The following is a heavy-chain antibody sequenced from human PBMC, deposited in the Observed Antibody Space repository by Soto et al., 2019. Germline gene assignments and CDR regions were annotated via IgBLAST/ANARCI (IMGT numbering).Heavy chain of an antibody. Sequence: PGGSLRLSCAASGFTVSSNYMSWGRQAPGKGLEWVSVIYSGGSTYYADSVKGRFTISRHNSKNTLYLQMNSLRAEDTAVYYCARFGGFCSNVYYSYYIYVRSQGTTVPVS. CDR2: IYSGGST. J-gene: IGHJ6*03. CDR3: ARFGGFCSNVYYSYYIYV. V-gene: IGHV3-53*04. CDR1: GFTVSSNY. D-gene: IGHD3-16*01.